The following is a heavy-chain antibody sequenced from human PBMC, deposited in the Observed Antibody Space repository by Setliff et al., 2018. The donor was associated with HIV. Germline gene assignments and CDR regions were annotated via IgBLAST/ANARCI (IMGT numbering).Heavy chain of an antibody. J-gene: IGHJ4*02. CDR2: IIPILGIA. CDR1: GDTFSSYA. V-gene: IGHV1-69*10. Sequence: SVKVSCKASGDTFSSYAISWVRQAPGQGLEWMGGIIPILGIANYAQKFQDRVTITADKSTDTAYMELSSLRSEDTAVYYCARARIPSKWLLESDYWGQGTLVTVSS. CDR3: ARARIPSKWLLESDY. D-gene: IGHD3-22*01.